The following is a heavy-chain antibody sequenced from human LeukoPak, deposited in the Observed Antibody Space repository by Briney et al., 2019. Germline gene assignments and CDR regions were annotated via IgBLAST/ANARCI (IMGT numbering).Heavy chain of an antibody. CDR1: GFTLSTYW. D-gene: IGHD3-22*01. V-gene: IGHV3-74*01. CDR3: ARASGYYDSSGYYNGMDV. J-gene: IGHJ6*02. Sequence: GGSLRLSCAASGFTLSTYWVHWVRQVPGKGLVWVSRINSDESSTSYADSVTGRFTISRDNARNTLYLQMNSLRAEDTAVYYCARASGYYDSSGYYNGMDVWGQGTTVTVSS. CDR2: INSDESST.